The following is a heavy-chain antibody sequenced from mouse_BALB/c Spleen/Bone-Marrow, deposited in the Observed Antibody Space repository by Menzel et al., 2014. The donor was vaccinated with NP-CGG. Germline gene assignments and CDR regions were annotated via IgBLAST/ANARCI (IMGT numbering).Heavy chain of an antibody. Sequence: QVQLQQSGAELVRPGASVKLSCKASGYTFTSYWINWVKQRPGQGLEWIGNIYPSDSYTNYNQKFKDKAALTVDKSSSTAYMQLSSPTAEDSAVYYCTRGTRYYFDYWGQGTPRTGSS. J-gene: IGHJ2*01. CDR1: GYTFTSYW. V-gene: IGHV1-69*02. CDR2: IYPSDSYT. CDR3: TRGTRYYFDY. D-gene: IGHD3-3*01.